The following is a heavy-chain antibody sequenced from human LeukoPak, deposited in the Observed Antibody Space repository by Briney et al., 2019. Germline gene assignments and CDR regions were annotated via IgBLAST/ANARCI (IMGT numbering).Heavy chain of an antibody. V-gene: IGHV4-59*01. Sequence: PSETLSLTCTVSGGSISSYYWSWIRQPPGKGLELIGYIYYSGSTNYNPSLKSRVTISVDTSKNQFSLKLSSVTAADTAVYYCARGEWAQFDYWGQGTLVTVSS. CDR2: IYYSGST. J-gene: IGHJ4*02. D-gene: IGHD1-26*01. CDR3: ARGEWAQFDY. CDR1: GGSISSYY.